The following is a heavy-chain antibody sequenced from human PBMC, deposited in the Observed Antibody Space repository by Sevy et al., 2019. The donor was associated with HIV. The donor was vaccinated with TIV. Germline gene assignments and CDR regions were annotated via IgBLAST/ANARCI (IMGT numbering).Heavy chain of an antibody. Sequence: GSLRLSCAASGFTFTYSWMSWVRQAPGKGLGWVGRVKGKTDGWRIDYAAPGKGRFTISRDDSKNTLYLQMNSLKPEATAVYYCSTATGSREDFSENWGQGTLVTVSS. CDR2: VKGKTDGWRI. CDR3: STATGSREDFSEN. J-gene: IGHJ4*02. CDR1: GFTFTYSW. V-gene: IGHV3-15*01.